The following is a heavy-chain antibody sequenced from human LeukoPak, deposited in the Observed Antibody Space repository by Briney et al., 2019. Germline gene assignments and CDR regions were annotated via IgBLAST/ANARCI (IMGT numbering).Heavy chain of an antibody. V-gene: IGHV3-23*01. CDR1: GFTFSSYA. Sequence: PGGSLRLSCAASGFTFSSYAMSWVRQAPGKGLEWVSAISGSGGSTYYEASVKGRFTISRDNSKNTLYLQMNSLRAEDTAVYYCAKITEGSIAAAGPFDYWGQGTLVTVSS. CDR3: AKITEGSIAAAGPFDY. CDR2: ISGSGGST. D-gene: IGHD6-13*01. J-gene: IGHJ4*02.